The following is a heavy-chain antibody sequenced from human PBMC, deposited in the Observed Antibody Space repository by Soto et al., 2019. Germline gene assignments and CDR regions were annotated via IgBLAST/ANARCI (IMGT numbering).Heavy chain of an antibody. CDR2: IYPGDSDT. V-gene: IGHV5-51*01. Sequence: GESLKISCKGSVYTFTNYWIGWVRQMPGKGLEWLGLIYPGDSDTKYNPSFQCQVTISADKSITTTYLRLTSLKASDTAIYYCAASIFYYGMDVWAQGTTVPVSS. CDR3: AASIFYYGMDV. J-gene: IGHJ6*02. CDR1: VYTFTNYW.